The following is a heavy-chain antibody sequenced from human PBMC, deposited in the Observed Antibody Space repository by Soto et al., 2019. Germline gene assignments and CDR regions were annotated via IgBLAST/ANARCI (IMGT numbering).Heavy chain of an antibody. CDR3: ANLIGGSWAISEIDS. V-gene: IGHV3-53*01. J-gene: IGHJ4*02. Sequence: GGSLRLSCAASGFTVSNNYMTWVRQAPGKGLEWVSFIYSSGSTYYADSVKGRFTISRDNFKNTLYLQMNSLRAEDTAVYYCANLIGGSWAISEIDSWGLEALVTISS. CDR2: IYSSGST. D-gene: IGHD2-15*01. CDR1: GFTVSNNY.